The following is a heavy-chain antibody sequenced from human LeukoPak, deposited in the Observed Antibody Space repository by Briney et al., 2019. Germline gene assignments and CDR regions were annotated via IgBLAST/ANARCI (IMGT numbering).Heavy chain of an antibody. Sequence: PGGSLRLSCAASGFTFSDYYMSWIRQAPGKGLECVSYISSSGSTIYHADSVKGRFTISRDNAKNSLYLQMNSLRAEDTAVYYCARDVIWFGKLSGGFDIWGQGTMVTVSS. CDR1: GFTFSDYY. D-gene: IGHD3-10*01. CDR2: ISSSGSTI. J-gene: IGHJ3*02. V-gene: IGHV3-11*01. CDR3: ARDVIWFGKLSGGFDI.